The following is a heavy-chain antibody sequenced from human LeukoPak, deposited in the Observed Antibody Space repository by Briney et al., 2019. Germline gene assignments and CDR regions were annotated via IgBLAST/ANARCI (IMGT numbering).Heavy chain of an antibody. CDR3: ARAPMGWLIHFDY. CDR2: MNPNSGNT. Sequence: ASVKVSCKASGYTFTSYDINWVRQATGQGLQWMGWMNPNSGNTGYAQKFQGRVTMTRNTSISTAYMELSSLRSEDTAVYYCARAPMGWLIHFDYWGQGTLVTVSS. CDR1: GYTFTSYD. D-gene: IGHD3-3*01. J-gene: IGHJ4*02. V-gene: IGHV1-8*01.